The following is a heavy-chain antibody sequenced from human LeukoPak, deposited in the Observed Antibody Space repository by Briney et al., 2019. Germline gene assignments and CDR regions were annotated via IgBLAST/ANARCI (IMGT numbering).Heavy chain of an antibody. J-gene: IGHJ4*02. D-gene: IGHD6-6*01. CDR3: ARDPPYSSSDTTD. V-gene: IGHV3-48*04. CDR2: ISSSSSTI. Sequence: GGSLRLSCAASGFTFSSYSMNWVRQAPGKGLEWVSYISSSSSTIYYADSVKGRFTISRDNAKNSLYLQMNGLRAEDTAVYYCARDPPYSSSDTTDWGQGTLVTVSS. CDR1: GFTFSSYS.